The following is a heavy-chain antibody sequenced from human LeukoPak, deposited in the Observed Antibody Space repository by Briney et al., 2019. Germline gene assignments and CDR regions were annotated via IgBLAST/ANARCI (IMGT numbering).Heavy chain of an antibody. J-gene: IGHJ4*02. CDR1: GFTFSSYA. D-gene: IGHD3-9*01. Sequence: GGSLRLSCAASGFTFSSYAMSWVRQAPGKGLEWVSAISGSGGSTYYADSVKGRFTISRDNSKNTLYLQMNSLRAEDTAVYYCAKDIGRRYCDILTGYYDYWGQGTLVTVSS. CDR2: ISGSGGST. V-gene: IGHV3-23*01. CDR3: AKDIGRRYCDILTGYYDY.